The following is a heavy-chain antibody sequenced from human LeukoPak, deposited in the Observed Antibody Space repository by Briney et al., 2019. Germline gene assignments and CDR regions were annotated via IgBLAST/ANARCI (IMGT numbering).Heavy chain of an antibody. D-gene: IGHD5-18*01. CDR1: GYTFTSYD. J-gene: IGHJ3*02. V-gene: IGHV1-8*01. CDR3: VRTMWIQLWLYAFDI. CDR2: MNPNRGNT. Sequence: ASVKVSCKASGYTFTSYDINWVRQATGQGLEWMGWMNPNRGNTGYAQKFHGRVTMTRNTSIRTAYMELSSLRSEDAAVYCCVRTMWIQLWLYAFDIWGAGTMVTVSS.